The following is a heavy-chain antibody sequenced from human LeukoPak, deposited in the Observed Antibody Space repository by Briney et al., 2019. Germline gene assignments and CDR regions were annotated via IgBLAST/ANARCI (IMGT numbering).Heavy chain of an antibody. J-gene: IGHJ5*02. D-gene: IGHD4-17*01. V-gene: IGHV3-66*01. CDR2: IYRSGPT. CDR3: ARDSYVDSEAVRWFDP. CDR1: GLIVSSNY. Sequence: GSLRLSCAASGLIVSSNYMSWVRQAPGKGLEWVSVIYRSGPTYYADSVKGRFTISRDNSKNTLYLQMHSLRVEDTAVYYCARDSYVDSEAVRWFDPWGQGTLVTVSS.